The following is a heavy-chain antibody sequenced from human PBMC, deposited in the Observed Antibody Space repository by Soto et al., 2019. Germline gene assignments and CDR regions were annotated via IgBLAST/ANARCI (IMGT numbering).Heavy chain of an antibody. J-gene: IGHJ6*02. Sequence: SVKVSCKASGFTFTSSAVQWVRQARGQRLEWIGWIVVDSGNTNYAQKFQERVTITRDMTTSTAYMELSSLRSEDTAVYYCARDRTVAPLYYYGMDVWGQGTTVTVS. V-gene: IGHV1-58*01. CDR2: IVVDSGNT. CDR1: GFTFTSSA. CDR3: ARDRTVAPLYYYGMDV. D-gene: IGHD4-17*01.